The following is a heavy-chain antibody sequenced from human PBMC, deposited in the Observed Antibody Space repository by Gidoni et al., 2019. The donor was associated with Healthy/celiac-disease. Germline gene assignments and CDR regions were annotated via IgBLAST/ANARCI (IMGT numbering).Heavy chain of an antibody. J-gene: IGHJ6*03. Sequence: AYAASVKGRFTISRDDSKNTAYLQMNSLKTEDTAVYYCTRHSRYGDYYMDVWGKGTTVTVSS. CDR3: TRHSRYGDYYMDV. V-gene: IGHV3-73*01. D-gene: IGHD4-17*01.